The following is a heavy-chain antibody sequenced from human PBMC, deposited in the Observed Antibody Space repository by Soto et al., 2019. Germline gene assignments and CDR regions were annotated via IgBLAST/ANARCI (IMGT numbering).Heavy chain of an antibody. V-gene: IGHV2-5*02. D-gene: IGHD3-22*01. CDR1: GLSLSTSGVG. Sequence: QITLKESGPTLMKPTQTLTLTCTLSGLSLSTSGVGVGRIRQTPEKALERLALIYWDDDKRYSLSLKSTLTITKDTSKIQVVLTMTNMDPVDTATYYCARYFYESSDYSRCDYGMDVWGQGTTVTVSS. CDR2: IYWDDDK. J-gene: IGHJ6*02. CDR3: ARYFYESSDYSRCDYGMDV.